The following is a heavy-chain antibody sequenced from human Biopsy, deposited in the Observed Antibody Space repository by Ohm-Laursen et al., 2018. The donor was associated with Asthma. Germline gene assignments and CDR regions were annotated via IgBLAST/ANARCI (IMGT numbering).Heavy chain of an antibody. J-gene: IGHJ6*02. D-gene: IGHD3-10*01. CDR1: GYTFKSAG. CDR2: ISVYNGNT. V-gene: IGHV1-18*01. CDR3: ARAVDYSHYYGIDV. Sequence: SVKVSCRASGYTFKSAGITGGRQAPGQGLGGMGWISVYNGNTKVAQKLQDRVTMITDTSTSTAYMELRSLRSDDTAVYFCARAVDYSHYYGIDVWGQGTTVTVS.